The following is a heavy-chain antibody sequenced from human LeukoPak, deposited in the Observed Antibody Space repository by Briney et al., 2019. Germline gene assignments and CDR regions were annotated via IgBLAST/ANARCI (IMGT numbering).Heavy chain of an antibody. V-gene: IGHV3-7*05. D-gene: IGHD5-18*01. CDR3: ARDGYSHPHGY. CDR1: GLVFSDYI. J-gene: IGHJ4*02. CDR2: IQQYGSEK. Sequence: GGSLRLSCTASGLVFSDYIMCWIRQAPGKGLEWVANIQQYGSEKYYVDSVKGRFTISRDNGKNSLYLQMSSLRAEDTAVYYCARDGYSHPHGYWGQGTLVTVSS.